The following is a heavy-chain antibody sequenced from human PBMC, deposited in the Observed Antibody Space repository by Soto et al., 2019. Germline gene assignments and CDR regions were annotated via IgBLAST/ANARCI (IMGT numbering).Heavy chain of an antibody. CDR3: ARDLYDSSGYCPLDY. J-gene: IGHJ4*02. Sequence: EVQLVESGGGLVQPGGSLRLSCAASGFTFSSYWMSWVRQAPGKGLEWVANIKQDGSEKYYVDSVKGRFTISRDNAKNSLYLQMNSLRAEDTAVYYCARDLYDSSGYCPLDYWGQGTLVTVSS. CDR1: GFTFSSYW. D-gene: IGHD3-22*01. CDR2: IKQDGSEK. V-gene: IGHV3-7*01.